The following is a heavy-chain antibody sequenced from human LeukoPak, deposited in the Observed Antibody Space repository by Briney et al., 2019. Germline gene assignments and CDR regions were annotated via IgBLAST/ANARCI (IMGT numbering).Heavy chain of an antibody. Sequence: SETLSLTCTVSGGSISSYYWSWIRQPPGKGLEWIGYIYYSGSTNYNPSLKNRVTISVDTSKNQFSLKLSSVTAADTAVYYCAGGYSSGWYMSNYYYYYYGMDVWGQGTTVTVSS. CDR2: IYYSGST. CDR3: AGGYSSGWYMSNYYYYYYGMDV. CDR1: GGSISSYY. D-gene: IGHD6-19*01. V-gene: IGHV4-59*01. J-gene: IGHJ6*02.